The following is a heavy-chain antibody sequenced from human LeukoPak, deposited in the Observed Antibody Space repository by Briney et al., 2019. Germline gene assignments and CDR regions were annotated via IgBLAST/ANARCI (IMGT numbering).Heavy chain of an antibody. CDR1: GFSFGDYA. CDR3: AKDIELGGGLLGAFDY. Sequence: PGRSLRLSCAASGFSFGDYAMHWVRQAPGKGLEGVTRIGWNSGSIAYADSVKGRFTISRDNAKNSLYLQMNSLRPEDTALYYCAKDIELGGGLLGAFDYWGQGTLVTVSS. CDR2: IGWNSGSI. V-gene: IGHV3-9*01. J-gene: IGHJ4*02. D-gene: IGHD2/OR15-2a*01.